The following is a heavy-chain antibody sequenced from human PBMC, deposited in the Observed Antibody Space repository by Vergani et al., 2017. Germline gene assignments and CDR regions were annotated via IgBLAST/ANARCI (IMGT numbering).Heavy chain of an antibody. CDR1: GFTFSSYS. V-gene: IGHV3-21*01. CDR2: ISSSSSYI. J-gene: IGHJ4*02. CDR3: ARGRYYYGSGSLISAFDY. Sequence: EVQLVESGGGLVKPGGSLRLSCAASGFTFSSYSMNWVRQAPGKGLEWVSSISSSSSYIYYADSVKGRFTISRDNAKNSLNLQMNSLRAEDTAVYYCARGRYYYGSGSLISAFDYWGQGTLVTVSS. D-gene: IGHD3-10*01.